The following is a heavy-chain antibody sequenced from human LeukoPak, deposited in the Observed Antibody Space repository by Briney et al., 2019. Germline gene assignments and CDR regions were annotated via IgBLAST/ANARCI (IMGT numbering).Heavy chain of an antibody. CDR1: GGTFSSYA. CDR3: ARGGGRLRFLELGF. CDR2: IIPIFGTT. V-gene: IGHV1-69*05. D-gene: IGHD3-3*01. J-gene: IGHJ4*02. Sequence: SVKVSCKASGGTFSSYAISWVRQAPGQGLEWMGGIIPIFGTTNTAQKFQGRVTITTDESTSIVYMELSSLRSDDTAVYYCARGGGRLRFLELGFWGQGTLVTVSS.